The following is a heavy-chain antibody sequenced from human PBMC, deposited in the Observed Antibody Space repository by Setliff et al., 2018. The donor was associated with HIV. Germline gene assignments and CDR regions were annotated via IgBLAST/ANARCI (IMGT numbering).Heavy chain of an antibody. CDR3: VRENDLLDGFDF. D-gene: IGHD1-1*01. CDR1: GGSISSYY. J-gene: IGHJ3*01. Sequence: SETLSLTCTVSGGSISSYYWSWIRQSPGKGLEWIGYTYTSGSTNYNHNPSLKSRVTISVDTSKNQFSLQLNSVTPEDTGLYYCVRENDLLDGFDFWGQGTMVTVSS. V-gene: IGHV4-4*09. CDR2: TYTSGST.